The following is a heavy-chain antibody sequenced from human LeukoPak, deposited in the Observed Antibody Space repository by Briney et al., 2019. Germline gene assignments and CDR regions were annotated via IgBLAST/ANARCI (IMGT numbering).Heavy chain of an antibody. CDR1: GFKFSSYG. D-gene: IGHD2-15*01. CDR3: AKGTLGYCSGGSCYSGY. CDR2: IRYDGSSK. V-gene: IGHV3-30*02. J-gene: IGHJ4*02. Sequence: PGGSLRLSCAASGFKFSSYGMHWVRQAPGKGLEWVSFIRYDGSSKYYADSVKGRFTISRDNSKNTLYLQMSSLRAEDTAVYYCAKGTLGYCSGGSCYSGYWGQGTLVTVSS.